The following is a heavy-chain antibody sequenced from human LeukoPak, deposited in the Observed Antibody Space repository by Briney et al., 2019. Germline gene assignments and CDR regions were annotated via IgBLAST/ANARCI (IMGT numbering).Heavy chain of an antibody. CDR3: ARDAYCSSTSCYTHWFDP. D-gene: IGHD2-2*02. Sequence: VASVKVSCKASGYTFTSYSISWVRQAPGQGLEWMGWISAYNGNTNYAQKLQGRVTMTTDTSTSTAYMELRSLRSDDTAVYYCARDAYCSSTSCYTHWFDPWGQGTLVTVSS. J-gene: IGHJ5*02. CDR2: ISAYNGNT. CDR1: GYTFTSYS. V-gene: IGHV1-18*01.